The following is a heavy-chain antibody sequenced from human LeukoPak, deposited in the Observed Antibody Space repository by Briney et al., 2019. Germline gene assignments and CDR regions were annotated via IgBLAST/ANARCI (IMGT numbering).Heavy chain of an antibody. CDR3: ASNQLDLDFDY. Sequence: AASVKVSCKASGYTFTSYGISWVRQAPGQGLEWMGWISAYNGNTNYAQKLQGRVTMTTDTSTSTAYMELRSLRSDDTAVYYCASNQLDLDFDYWGQGTLVTVSS. CDR2: ISAYNGNT. D-gene: IGHD2-2*01. V-gene: IGHV1-18*01. CDR1: GYTFTSYG. J-gene: IGHJ4*02.